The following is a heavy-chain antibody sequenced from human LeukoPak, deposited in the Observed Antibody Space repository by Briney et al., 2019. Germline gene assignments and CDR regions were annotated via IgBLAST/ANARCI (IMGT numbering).Heavy chain of an antibody. CDR3: ARDFDS. CDR2: IYTSGTT. V-gene: IGHV4-61*02. J-gene: IGHJ4*02. CDR1: GGSISSGSSY. Sequence: SETLSLTCTVSGGSISSGSSYWSWIRQRAGKGLEWIGRIYTSGTTYYNPSLKSRVTISIDTSKNQFSLKMTSVTAADTALYYCARDFDSWGQGILVTASS.